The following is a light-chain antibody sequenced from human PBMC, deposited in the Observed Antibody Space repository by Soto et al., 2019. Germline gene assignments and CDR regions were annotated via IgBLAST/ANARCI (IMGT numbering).Light chain of an antibody. J-gene: IGKJ1*01. CDR1: QSVSSSY. V-gene: IGKV3-20*01. Sequence: EIVLTQSPGTLSLSPGERATLSCRASQSVSSSYLAWYQQKPGQAPRLLIYGASSRATVIPDRFSGSGSGTDFTLTISRLEPEDFAVYYWQHYGSSPWGFGQGTKVEIK. CDR2: GAS. CDR3: QHYGSSPWG.